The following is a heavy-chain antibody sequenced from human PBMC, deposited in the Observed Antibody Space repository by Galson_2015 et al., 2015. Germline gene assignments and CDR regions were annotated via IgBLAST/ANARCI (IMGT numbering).Heavy chain of an antibody. V-gene: IGHV3-23*01. D-gene: IGHD2-2*02. CDR2: ISGSGGNT. Sequence: SLRLSCAVSGFTFSNFTVSWVRQAPGKGLEWVSAISGSGGNTYYADSVKGRFTISRDNSKSTLYLQMNSLRAEDTAVYYCAKGGRVCATNCYTGGEYFDYWGQGALVTVSS. J-gene: IGHJ4*02. CDR3: AKGGRVCATNCYTGGEYFDY. CDR1: GFTFSNFT.